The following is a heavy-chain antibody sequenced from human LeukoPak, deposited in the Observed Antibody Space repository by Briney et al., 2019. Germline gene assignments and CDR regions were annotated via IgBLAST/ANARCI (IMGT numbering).Heavy chain of an antibody. V-gene: IGHV4-31*03. J-gene: IGHJ4*02. D-gene: IGHD3-22*01. Sequence: PSETLSLTCSVSGASINSRGYSWSWIRQRPGKGLEWISYISDSGSTAYNPSLKSRLTISVDMSESRFSLRLTSVTVADTAVYFCASHFDRVGSDYVDYWGQGTLVTVSP. CDR1: GASINSRGYS. CDR2: ISDSGST. CDR3: ASHFDRVGSDYVDY.